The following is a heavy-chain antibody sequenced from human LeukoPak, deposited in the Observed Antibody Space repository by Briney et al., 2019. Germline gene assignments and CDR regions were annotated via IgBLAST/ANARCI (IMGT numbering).Heavy chain of an antibody. V-gene: IGHV3-21*01. J-gene: IGHJ1*01. D-gene: IGHD6-13*01. CDR1: GFSFSTYS. Sequence: GGSLRLSCAASGFSFSTYSMNWVRQAPGKGLEWVSSIDYSSKYIYTAYSLKGRFTTSRDNAKNSLDLQMNSLKAEDTAVYYCATPAAGPGAEYSQYWGQGTLVIVSS. CDR2: IDYSSKYI. CDR3: ATPAAGPGAEYSQY.